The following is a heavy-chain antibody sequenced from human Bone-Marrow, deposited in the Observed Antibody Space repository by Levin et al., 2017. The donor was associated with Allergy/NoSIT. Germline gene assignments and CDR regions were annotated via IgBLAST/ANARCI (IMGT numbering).Heavy chain of an antibody. J-gene: IGHJ4*02. V-gene: IGHV1-69*13. CDR2: IIPLSSTT. CDR1: GDTFNSYP. Sequence: GASVKVSCKASGDTFNSYPVSWVRQAPGQGLEWMGGIIPLSSTTNYAQKFMGRITITADESTNTAFMELSSLRSEDTAVYFCASHPTTVLTSYLDYWGQGTLVTVSP. D-gene: IGHD4/OR15-4a*01. CDR3: ASHPTTVLTSYLDY.